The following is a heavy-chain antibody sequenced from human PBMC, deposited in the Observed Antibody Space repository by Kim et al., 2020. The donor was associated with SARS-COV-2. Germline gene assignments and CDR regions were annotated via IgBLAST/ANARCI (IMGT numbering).Heavy chain of an antibody. CDR2: IYYSGST. V-gene: IGHV4-39*01. CDR1: GGSISSSSYY. D-gene: IGHD6-19*01. Sequence: SETLSLTCTVSGGSISSSSYYWGWIRQPPGKGLEWIGSIYYSGSTYYNPSLKSRVTISVDTSKNQFSLKLSSVTAADTAVYYCARLRGWYGYWGQGTLVTVSS. CDR3: ARLRGWYGY. J-gene: IGHJ4*02.